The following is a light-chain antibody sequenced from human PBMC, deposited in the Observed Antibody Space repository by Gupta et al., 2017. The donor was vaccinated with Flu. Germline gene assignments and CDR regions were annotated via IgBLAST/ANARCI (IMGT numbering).Light chain of an antibody. CDR2: GAS. CDR1: HNIRKD. Sequence: PSSLSASVGDRVTITCRASHNIRKDVSSYQQKAGGAPKLLSYGASTLQSGVPSTFSGSGSGTDCTLTISSLQPEDFATYYCQQTYRRPWSFGQGTDV. V-gene: IGKV1-39*01. J-gene: IGKJ1*01. CDR3: QQTYRRPWS.